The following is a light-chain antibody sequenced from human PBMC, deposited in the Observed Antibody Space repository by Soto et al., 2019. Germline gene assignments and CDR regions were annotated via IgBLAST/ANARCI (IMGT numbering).Light chain of an antibody. CDR1: QSISSY. Sequence: SQSPSSLSASVGDRVTITCRASQSISSYLNWYQQKPGKAPKLLIYAASSLQSGVPSRFSGSGSGTDFTLTISSLQPEDFATYYSQQSYSTPRTFGSGPKVDIK. J-gene: IGKJ1*01. CDR3: QQSYSTPRT. V-gene: IGKV1-39*01. CDR2: AAS.